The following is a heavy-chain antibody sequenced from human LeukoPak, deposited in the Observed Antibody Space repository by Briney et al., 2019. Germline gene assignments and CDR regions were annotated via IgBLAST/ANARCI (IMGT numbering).Heavy chain of an antibody. J-gene: IGHJ5*01. CDR2: VNDRGDT. CDR3: ARGRLTIFGVVSTTSGRFDS. V-gene: IGHV4-34*01. Sequence: SETLSLTCTVYGGSFSDYYWSWIRQSPGRGLEWIGEVNDRGDTDYNPSLKSRVTISLDTSKNEFYLRLSSVAAADTSVYYCARGRLTIFGVVSTTSGRFDSWGQGTLVTVSS. D-gene: IGHD3-3*01. CDR1: GGSFSDYY.